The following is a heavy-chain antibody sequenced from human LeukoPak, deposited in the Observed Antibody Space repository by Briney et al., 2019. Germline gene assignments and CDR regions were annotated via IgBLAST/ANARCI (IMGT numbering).Heavy chain of an antibody. CDR2: ISAYNGNT. Sequence: ASVKVSCKASGYTFTSYGISWVRQAPGQGLEWMGWISAYNGNTNYAQKLQGRVTMTTDTSTSTAYMELRSLRSDDTAVYYCARDPTRGYYGDYSDYWGQGTLVTVSS. D-gene: IGHD3-22*01. V-gene: IGHV1-18*01. CDR1: GYTFTSYG. J-gene: IGHJ4*02. CDR3: ARDPTRGYYGDYSDY.